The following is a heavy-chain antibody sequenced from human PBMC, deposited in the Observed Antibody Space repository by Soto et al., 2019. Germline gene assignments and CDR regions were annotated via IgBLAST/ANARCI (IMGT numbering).Heavy chain of an antibody. CDR3: AKNPENYYYGMDV. J-gene: IGHJ6*02. CDR2: IIPIFGTA. CDR1: GGTFSSYA. V-gene: IGHV1-69*12. Sequence: QVQLVQSGAEVKKPGSSVKVSCKASGGTFSSYAISWVRQAPGQGLEWMGGIIPIFGTADYAQKFQGRVTITADESTSTAYVELSLLRSEDTAVYYCAKNPENYYYGMDVWGQGTTVTVSS.